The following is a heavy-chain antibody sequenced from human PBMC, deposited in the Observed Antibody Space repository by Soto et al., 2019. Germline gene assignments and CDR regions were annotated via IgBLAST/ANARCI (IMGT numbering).Heavy chain of an antibody. CDR3: ARDYYGSGSYYRPLYYYYGMDV. CDR1: GGTFSSYA. V-gene: IGHV1-69*06. J-gene: IGHJ6*02. D-gene: IGHD3-10*01. CDR2: IIPIFGTA. Sequence: QVQLVQSGAEVKKPGSSVKVSCKASGGTFSSYAISWVRQAPGQGLEWMGGIIPIFGTANYEQKFQGRVTITADKSTSTAYMELSSLRSEDTAVYYCARDYYGSGSYYRPLYYYYGMDVWGQGPTVTVSS.